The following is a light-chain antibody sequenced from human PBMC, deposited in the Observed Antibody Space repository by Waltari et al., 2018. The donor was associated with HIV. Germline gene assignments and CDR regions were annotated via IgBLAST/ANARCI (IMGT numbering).Light chain of an antibody. CDR2: GQN. CDR3: SCRDSSGNHLGYV. CDR1: SLRMYS. Sequence: SSELTQDPAVSGALGQTVRITCTGDSLRMYSAHWQQPTPGPAPAPDIYGQNNQPSGIPGRFSGSSSGTTACLTITGAQAEDEADYYCSCRDSSGNHLGYVFGTGTTVTVL. J-gene: IGLJ1*01. V-gene: IGLV3-19*01.